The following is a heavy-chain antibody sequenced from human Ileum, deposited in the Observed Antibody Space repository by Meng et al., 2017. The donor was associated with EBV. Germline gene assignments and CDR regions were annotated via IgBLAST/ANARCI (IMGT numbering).Heavy chain of an antibody. CDR3: AKRNFDDSGRRWFDL. CDR1: GFTFNNYA. V-gene: IGHV3-23*01. J-gene: IGHJ5*02. CDR2: ISDSGGRT. Sequence: EVQLLESGGGLVQLGGSLRLSCAASGFTFNNYAMNWVRQAPGKGLEWISAISDSGGRTDYTDSVKGRFTISRDNSKNTLYLQMNSLRGDDTAVYYCAKRNFDDSGRRWFDLWGQGTLVTVSA. D-gene: IGHD1-26*01.